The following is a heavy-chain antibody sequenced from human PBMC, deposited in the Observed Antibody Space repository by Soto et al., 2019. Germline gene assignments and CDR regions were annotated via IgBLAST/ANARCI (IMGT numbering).Heavy chain of an antibody. D-gene: IGHD1-26*01. Sequence: ASVKVSCKASGYTFTSYGISWVRQAPGQGLEWMGWISAYNGNTNYAQKLQGRVTMTTDTSTSTAYMGLRSLRSDDTAVYYCARGVRGSHLSSGWFDPWGQGTLVTVSS. V-gene: IGHV1-18*04. CDR1: GYTFTSYG. J-gene: IGHJ5*02. CDR3: ARGVRGSHLSSGWFDP. CDR2: ISAYNGNT.